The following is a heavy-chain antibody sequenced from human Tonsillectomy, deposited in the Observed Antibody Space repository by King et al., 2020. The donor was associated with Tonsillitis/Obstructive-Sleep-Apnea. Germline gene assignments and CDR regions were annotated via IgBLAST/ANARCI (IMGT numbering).Heavy chain of an antibody. CDR3: ARDGSGSYRYYYYMDV. D-gene: IGHD3-10*01. CDR1: GYTFSSFA. V-gene: IGHV7-4-1*02. Sequence: QLVQSGSELKKPGASVKVSCKASGYTFSSFAMNWVRQAPGQGLEWMGWINTETGNPTYAQGFTGRFVFSLDTSVRTAYLQITSLKAEDTAVYYCARDGSGSYRYYYYMDVWGKGTTVTVSS. CDR2: INTETGNP. J-gene: IGHJ6*03.